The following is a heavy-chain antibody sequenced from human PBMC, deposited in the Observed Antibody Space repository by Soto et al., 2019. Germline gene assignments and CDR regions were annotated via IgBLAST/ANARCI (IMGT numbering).Heavy chain of an antibody. J-gene: IGHJ4*02. CDR2: IKEDGSVK. CDR1: GFTFSTYW. Sequence: GGSLRLSCTASGFTFSTYWMTWVRLAPGKGLEWVANIKEDGSVKYYADSVKGRFTISRDNAKNSLYLQMNSLEAEDTAVYYCARDPARRFDYWGQGTLVTVSS. V-gene: IGHV3-7*01. CDR3: ARDPARRFDY.